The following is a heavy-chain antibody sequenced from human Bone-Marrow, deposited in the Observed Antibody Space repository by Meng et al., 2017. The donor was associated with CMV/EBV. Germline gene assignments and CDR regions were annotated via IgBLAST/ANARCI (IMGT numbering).Heavy chain of an antibody. J-gene: IGHJ5*02. CDR1: GYTFTGYY. D-gene: IGHD2-21*01. V-gene: IGHV1-2*02. CDR3: ARGSFRVIAIPVLSHGFDP. Sequence: ASVKVSCKASGYTFTGYYMHWVRQAPGQGLEWMGWINPNSGGTNYAQKLQGRVTMTRDTSISTAYMELSRLRSDDTAVYYCARGSFRVIAIPVLSHGFDPWGQGTLVTVSS. CDR2: INPNSGGT.